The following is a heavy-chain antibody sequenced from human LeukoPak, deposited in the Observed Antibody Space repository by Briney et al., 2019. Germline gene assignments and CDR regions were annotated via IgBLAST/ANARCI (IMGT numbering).Heavy chain of an antibody. Sequence: PGGPLRLSCAASGFTFSRFALSWVRQAPGKGLEWVSGISGSGDNTYYADSVKGRFTISRDNSKNTLFLQMNNLRAEDTAVYYCAKGMWIQLWSHFDDWGQGTLVTVSS. CDR3: AKGMWIQLWSHFDD. D-gene: IGHD5-18*01. V-gene: IGHV3-23*01. CDR1: GFTFSRFA. CDR2: ISGSGDNT. J-gene: IGHJ4*02.